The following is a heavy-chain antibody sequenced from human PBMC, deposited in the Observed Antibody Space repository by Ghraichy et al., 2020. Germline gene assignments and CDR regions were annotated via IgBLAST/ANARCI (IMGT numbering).Heavy chain of an antibody. Sequence: SETLSLTCTVSGGSISSSSYYWGWIRQPPGKGLEWIGSIYYSGSTYYNPSLKSRVTISVDTSKNQFSLKLSSVTAADTAVYYCARHKAFFYYGSGSPTFDYWGQGTLVTVSS. CDR3: ARHKAFFYYGSGSPTFDY. J-gene: IGHJ4*02. CDR2: IYYSGST. CDR1: GGSISSSSYY. V-gene: IGHV4-39*01. D-gene: IGHD3-10*01.